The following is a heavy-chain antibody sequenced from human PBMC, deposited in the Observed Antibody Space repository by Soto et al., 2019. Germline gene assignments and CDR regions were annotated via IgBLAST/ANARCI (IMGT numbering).Heavy chain of an antibody. D-gene: IGHD2-21*02. Sequence: EVQLLESGGGLVQPGGSLRVSCAGSGFIFRNYAMTWVRQGPGKGLEWISSITGDSGRTDYADSVKGRFTISRDNFKNPLYLQMDSLQGDVTAIYYCPMDPNGDELGAFDFWGQGAMVTV. CDR2: ITGDSGRT. CDR1: GFIFRNYA. CDR3: PMDPNGDELGAFDF. V-gene: IGHV3-23*01. J-gene: IGHJ3*01.